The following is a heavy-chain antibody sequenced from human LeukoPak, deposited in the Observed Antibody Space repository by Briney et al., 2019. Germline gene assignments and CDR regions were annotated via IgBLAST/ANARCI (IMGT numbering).Heavy chain of an antibody. CDR3: ARGTFDWLSPHFDY. CDR1: GYTFTGYY. Sequence: GASVKVSCKASGYTFTGYYMHWVRQAPGQGLEWMGWINPNSGGTNYAQKFQGRVTMTRDTPISTAYMELSRLRSDDTAVYYCARGTFDWLSPHFDYWGQGTLVTVSS. V-gene: IGHV1-2*02. CDR2: INPNSGGT. D-gene: IGHD3-9*01. J-gene: IGHJ4*02.